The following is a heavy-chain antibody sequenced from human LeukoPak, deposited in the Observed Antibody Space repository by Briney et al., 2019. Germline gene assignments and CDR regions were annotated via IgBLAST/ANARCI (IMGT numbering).Heavy chain of an antibody. J-gene: IGHJ4*02. V-gene: IGHV1-18*04. CDR3: ARDSPDYGSGSYAY. CDR1: GYTFTGYY. D-gene: IGHD3-10*01. CDR2: ISAYNGNT. Sequence: GASVKVSCKASGYTFTGYYMHWVRQAPGQGLEWMGWISAYNGNTNYAQKLQGRVTMTTDTSTSTAYMELRSLRSDDTAVYYCARDSPDYGSGSYAYWGQGTLVTVSS.